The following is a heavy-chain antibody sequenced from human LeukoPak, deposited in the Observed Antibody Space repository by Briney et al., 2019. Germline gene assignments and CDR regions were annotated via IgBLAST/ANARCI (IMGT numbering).Heavy chain of an antibody. V-gene: IGHV3-53*01. Sequence: GGSLRLSCAASWFTVITNDMTWVRQAPGKGLEWVSVLYSDGNTKYADSVQGRFSISRDNSKNTLYLEMNSLSPDDTAVYYCARGVEPLAANTLAYWGQGTLVTVSS. D-gene: IGHD1-14*01. CDR1: WFTVITND. J-gene: IGHJ4*02. CDR3: ARGVEPLAANTLAY. CDR2: LYSDGNT.